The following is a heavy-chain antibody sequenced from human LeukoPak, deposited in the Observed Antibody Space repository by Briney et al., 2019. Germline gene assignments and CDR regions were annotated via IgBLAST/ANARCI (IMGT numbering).Heavy chain of an antibody. CDR1: GYTFTSYY. Sequence: ASVKVSCKASGYTFTSYYMHWVRQAPGQGLEWMGIINPSGGSTSYAQKFQGRVTMTRDTSTSTVYMELSSLRSEDTAVYYCTRDPIVGYCIGGSCPLNAFDIWGQGTMVTVSS. V-gene: IGHV1-46*01. CDR2: INPSGGST. D-gene: IGHD2-15*01. J-gene: IGHJ3*02. CDR3: TRDPIVGYCIGGSCPLNAFDI.